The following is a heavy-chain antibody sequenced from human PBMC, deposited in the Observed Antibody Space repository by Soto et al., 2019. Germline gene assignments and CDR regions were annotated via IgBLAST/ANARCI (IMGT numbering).Heavy chain of an antibody. V-gene: IGHV1-18*01. J-gene: IGHJ5*01. Sequence: ASVKVSCKASGYTVSRHGISWVRQAPGQGLEWMGRISAYNGNTKYEQKLQGRVTMTTDTSTSTAYMELRSLRSDDTAVYYRARLENSSLPLWLASWGKGTLVPVSS. CDR1: GYTVSRHG. CDR2: ISAYNGNT. D-gene: IGHD6-6*01. CDR3: ARLENSSLPLWLAS.